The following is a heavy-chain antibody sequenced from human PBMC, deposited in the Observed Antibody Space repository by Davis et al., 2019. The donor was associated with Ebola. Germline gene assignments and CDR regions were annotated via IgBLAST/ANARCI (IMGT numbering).Heavy chain of an antibody. CDR2: IYPTDSET. J-gene: IGHJ4*02. V-gene: IGHV5-51*01. CDR1: GYNFPNYW. D-gene: IGHD4-23*01. CDR3: ARPYGGNAYFDY. Sequence: GESLKISCKGSGYNFPNYWIAWVRQMPGKGLEWMGVIYPTDSETRYSPSFQGQVTISADKSINTAYLQWSSLKASDTAMYYCARPYGGNAYFDYWGQGTLVTVSS.